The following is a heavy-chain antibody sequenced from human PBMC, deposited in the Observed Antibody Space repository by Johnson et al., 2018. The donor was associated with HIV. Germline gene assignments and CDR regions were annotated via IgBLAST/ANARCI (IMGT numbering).Heavy chain of an antibody. CDR3: VRDAFDYRDASGRFGGAGFDI. J-gene: IGHJ3*02. CDR1: GFSFSDYY. Sequence: QVRLVESGGGLVKPGGSLRVSCAASGFSFSDYYMSWIRQAPGKGLEWVSYISSSTDTIYYADSVKGRFTISRANAKTSLSLQMNSLRAEDTAVYYCVRDAFDYRDASGRFGGAGFDIWGQGTVVTVSS. V-gene: IGHV3-11*04. D-gene: IGHD3-16*01. CDR2: ISSSTDTI.